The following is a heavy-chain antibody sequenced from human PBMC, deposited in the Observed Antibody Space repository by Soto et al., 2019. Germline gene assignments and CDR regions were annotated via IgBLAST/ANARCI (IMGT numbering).Heavy chain of an antibody. V-gene: IGHV3-11*01. CDR1: GFTFSDYY. CDR3: ARDPGYCSGGSCYQNNWFDP. J-gene: IGHJ5*02. D-gene: IGHD2-15*01. Sequence: GGSLRLSCAASGFTFSDYYMSWIRQAPGKGLEWVSYISSRGSTIYYADSGKGRFTMSRDKAKNSLFLQMNSLRAEDTAVYYCARDPGYCSGGSCYQNNWFDPWGQGTLVTVSS. CDR2: ISSRGSTI.